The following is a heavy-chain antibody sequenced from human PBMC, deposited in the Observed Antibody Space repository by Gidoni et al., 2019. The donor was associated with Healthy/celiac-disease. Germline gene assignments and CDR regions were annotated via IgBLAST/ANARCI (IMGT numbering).Heavy chain of an antibody. CDR1: GYTFTSYA. CDR2: INAGNGNT. J-gene: IGHJ6*03. Sequence: QVQLVQSGAEVKKPGASVKGSCTAAGYTFTSYAMHWVRQAPGQRLEWMGWINAGNGNTKYSQKFQGRVTITRDTSASTAYMELSSLRSEDTAVYYCARDMRGRVSTPRYYYYMDVWGKGTTVTVSS. D-gene: IGHD3-16*01. CDR3: ARDMRGRVSTPRYYYYMDV. V-gene: IGHV1-3*01.